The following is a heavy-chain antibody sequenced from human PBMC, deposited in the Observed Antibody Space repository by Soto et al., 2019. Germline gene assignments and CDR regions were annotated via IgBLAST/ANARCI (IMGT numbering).Heavy chain of an antibody. CDR2: INHSGST. CDR3: ARGRLDYYYYGMDV. CDR1: GESFSAYF. Sequence: PSETLSLTCAVYGESFSAYFWGWIRQPPGKGLEWIGEINHSGSTYYSPSLKSRVTISVDTSKSQFSMKLTSVTAADSAVYYCARGRLDYYYYGMDVWGHGTTVTVSS. D-gene: IGHD1-1*01. J-gene: IGHJ6*02. V-gene: IGHV4-34*01.